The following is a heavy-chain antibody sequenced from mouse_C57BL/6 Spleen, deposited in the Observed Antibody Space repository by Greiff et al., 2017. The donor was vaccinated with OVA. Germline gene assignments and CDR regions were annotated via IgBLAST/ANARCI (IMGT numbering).Heavy chain of an antibody. CDR3: ARGEVYYGNPSWFAY. J-gene: IGHJ3*01. CDR2: IYPGSGST. V-gene: IGHV1-55*01. D-gene: IGHD2-1*01. CDR1: GYTFTSYW. Sequence: QVQLQQPGAELVKPGASVKMSCKASGYTFTSYWITWVKQRPGQGLEWIGDIYPGSGSTNYNEKFKSKATLTVDTSSSTAYMQLSSLTSEDSAVYYCARGEVYYGNPSWFAYWGQGTLVTVSA.